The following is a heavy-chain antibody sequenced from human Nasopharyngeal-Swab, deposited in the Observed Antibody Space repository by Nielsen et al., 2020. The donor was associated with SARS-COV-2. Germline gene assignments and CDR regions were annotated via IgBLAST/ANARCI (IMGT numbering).Heavy chain of an antibody. V-gene: IGHV5-51*01. J-gene: IGHJ6*02. CDR3: ARHGVWGGGDYCYYGMDV. CDR1: GYSFTSYW. CDR2: IYPGDSDT. Sequence: TVSCKGSGYSFTSYWIGWVRQMPGNGLEWMGIIYPGDSDTRYSPSFQGQVTISADKSISTAYLQWSSLKASDTAMYYCARHGVWGGGDYCYYGMDVWGQGTTVTVSS. D-gene: IGHD3-16*01.